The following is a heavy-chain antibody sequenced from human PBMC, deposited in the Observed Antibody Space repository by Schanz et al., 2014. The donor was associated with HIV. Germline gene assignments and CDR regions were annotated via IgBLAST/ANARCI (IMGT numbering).Heavy chain of an antibody. Sequence: QVQLVQSGAEVKKPGSSVKVSCKASGGTFSIYAISWVRQAPGQGLEWRGGIIPIFGTANYAQKFQGRVTIIADETTSTAYMELSGLRSADTAVYFCARAAFSSEYYYGMDVWGQGTTVTVSS. CDR3: ARAAFSSEYYYGMDV. V-gene: IGHV1-69*01. D-gene: IGHD3-3*02. J-gene: IGHJ6*02. CDR2: IIPIFGTA. CDR1: GGTFSIYA.